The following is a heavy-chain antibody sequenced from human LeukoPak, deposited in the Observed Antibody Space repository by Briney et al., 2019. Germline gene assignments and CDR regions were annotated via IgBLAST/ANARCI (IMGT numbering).Heavy chain of an antibody. CDR2: INPSGGTT. D-gene: IGHD3-16*01. V-gene: IGHV1-46*01. Sequence: GASVKVSCKASGYTFTRYYMHWVRQAPGQGLEWMGIINPSGGTTDYAQKFHGRITVTRDTSTSTVYMELTSLTSEDTAVYYCARDASSYDYSWGSYGHLGIDPWGQGTLVTVSS. CDR3: ARDASSYDYSWGSYGHLGIDP. J-gene: IGHJ5*02. CDR1: GYTFTRYY.